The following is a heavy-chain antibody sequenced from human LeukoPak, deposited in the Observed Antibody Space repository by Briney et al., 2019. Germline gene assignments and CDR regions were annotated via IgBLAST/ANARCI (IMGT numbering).Heavy chain of an antibody. D-gene: IGHD6-13*01. CDR1: GYSFTSYW. CDR3: ARAYIAAAEYYYGMDV. J-gene: IGHJ6*02. CDR2: IYPGDSDT. V-gene: IGHV5-51*01. Sequence: GESLKISCKGSGYSFTSYWIGWVRQMPVKGLEWMGIIYPGDSDTRYSPSFQGQVTISADKSISTAYLQWGSLKASDTAMYYCARAYIAAAEYYYGMDVWGQGTTVTVSS.